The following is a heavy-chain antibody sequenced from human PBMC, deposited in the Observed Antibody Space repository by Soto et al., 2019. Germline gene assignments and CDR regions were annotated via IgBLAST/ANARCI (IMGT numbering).Heavy chain of an antibody. Sequence: VKVSCKASGGTFSSYAISWVRQAPGQGLEWMGGIIPIFGTANYAQKFQGRVTITADKSTSTAYMELSSLRSEDTAVYYCARVYSSGRRLYFDYWGQGTLVTVSS. D-gene: IGHD6-19*01. J-gene: IGHJ4*02. CDR1: GGTFSSYA. V-gene: IGHV1-69*06. CDR3: ARVYSSGRRLYFDY. CDR2: IIPIFGTA.